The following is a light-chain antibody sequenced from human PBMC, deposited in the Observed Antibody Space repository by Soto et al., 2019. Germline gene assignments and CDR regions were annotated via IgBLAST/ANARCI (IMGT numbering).Light chain of an antibody. V-gene: IGKV3-11*01. CDR2: DAS. CDR3: QQRSQWPPWT. CDR1: QSVSSY. J-gene: IGKJ1*01. Sequence: EVVLTQSPATLSLSPGERATLSCRASQSVSSYLAWYQQKPGQAPRLLIYDASIRATGIPARFSGSGSGTDFTLTISSLEPEDFAVYSCQQRSQWPPWTFGQGTKVEIK.